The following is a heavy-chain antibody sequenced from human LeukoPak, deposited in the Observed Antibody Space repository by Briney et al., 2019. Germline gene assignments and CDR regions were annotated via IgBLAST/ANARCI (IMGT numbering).Heavy chain of an antibody. D-gene: IGHD3-10*01. CDR2: ISSSSDTI. CDR3: ARDRSGNYYNPNWFDP. J-gene: IGHJ5*02. Sequence: PGGSLRLSCAASGFPFSSYSMNWVRHAPGTGLEWVSYISSSSDTIYYADSVKGRFTISRDNAKNSLYLQMNSLRADDTAVYYCARDRSGNYYNPNWFDPWGRGTLVTVSS. V-gene: IGHV3-48*01. CDR1: GFPFSSYS.